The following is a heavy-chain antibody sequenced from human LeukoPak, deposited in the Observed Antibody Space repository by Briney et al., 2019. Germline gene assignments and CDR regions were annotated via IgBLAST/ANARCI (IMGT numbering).Heavy chain of an antibody. D-gene: IGHD2-21*01. V-gene: IGHV4-34*10. J-gene: IGHJ4*02. CDR2: IYYSGST. CDR1: GGSFSGYY. CDR3: ARKSSGGDWS. Sequence: SETLSLTCAVYGGSFSGYYWSWIRQPPGKGLEWIGYIYYSGSTYYNPSLKSRVTMSVDTSKNQFSLKLSSVTAVDTAVYYCARKSSGGDWSWGQGTLVTVSS.